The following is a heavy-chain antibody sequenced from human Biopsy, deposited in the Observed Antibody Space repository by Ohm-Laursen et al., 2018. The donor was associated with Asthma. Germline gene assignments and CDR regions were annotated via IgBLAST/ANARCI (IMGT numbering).Heavy chain of an antibody. V-gene: IGHV1-69*13. D-gene: IGHD3-10*01. CDR1: GDSFSNYA. Sequence: VKISCKASGDSFSNYAISWVRQAPGQGLEWMGGIIPIFGTANYAQKFQGRVTITADESTSTAYMELSSLRSEDTAVYYCAESDYYGSGYYYGMDVWGQGTTVTVSS. CDR2: IIPIFGTA. J-gene: IGHJ6*02. CDR3: AESDYYGSGYYYGMDV.